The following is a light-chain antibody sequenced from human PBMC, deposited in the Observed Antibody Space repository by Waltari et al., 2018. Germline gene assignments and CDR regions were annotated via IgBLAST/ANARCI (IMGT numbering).Light chain of an antibody. V-gene: IGLV3-19*01. CDR3: SSRNGRENDVI. J-gene: IGLJ2*01. CDR1: SLRTAY. Sequence: SFELTQDPAVSVALGQTVRITCQGDSLRTAYARWYQLKPGQAPLLVMYGKDKRPSGIPDRISGYSSGTTSSLTITGAQAEDEADYYCSSRNGRENDVIFAGGTKLTVL. CDR2: GKD.